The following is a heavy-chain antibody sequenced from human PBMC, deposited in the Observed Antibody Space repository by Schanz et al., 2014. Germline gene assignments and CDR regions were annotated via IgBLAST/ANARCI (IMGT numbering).Heavy chain of an antibody. V-gene: IGHV1-18*01. D-gene: IGHD3-16*02. Sequence: QLMQSGSEVRKPGASVKVSCKASGYIFGSHGMTWVRQAPGQGPELMGWINAHTGNTQYAQKFQGRVNMTRDTVTTTVHLELTRLRTDDTAVYYCARVHSATYRYSKPSAFDIWGQGTMVTVSS. CDR1: GYIFGSHG. CDR2: INAHTGNT. CDR3: ARVHSATYRYSKPSAFDI. J-gene: IGHJ3*02.